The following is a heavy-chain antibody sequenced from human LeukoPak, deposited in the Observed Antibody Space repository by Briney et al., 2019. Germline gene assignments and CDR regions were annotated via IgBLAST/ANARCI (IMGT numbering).Heavy chain of an antibody. D-gene: IGHD6-13*01. Sequence: ASVKVSCQASGYTFTGYYMHWVRQAPGQGLEWMGWINPNSGGTNYAQKFQGRVTMTMDTSISTAYMELSRLRSDDTAVYYCARVQGIAAAGTVGGFGMDVWGQGTTVTVSS. V-gene: IGHV1-2*02. CDR2: INPNSGGT. CDR3: ARVQGIAAAGTVGGFGMDV. J-gene: IGHJ6*02. CDR1: GYTFTGYY.